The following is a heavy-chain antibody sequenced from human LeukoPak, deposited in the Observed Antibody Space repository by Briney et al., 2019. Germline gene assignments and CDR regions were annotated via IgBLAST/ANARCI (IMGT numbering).Heavy chain of an antibody. CDR2: IIPILGTA. CDR1: GGTFSSYA. Sequence: SVKVSCKASGGTFSSYAISWVRQAPGQGLEWMGGIIPILGTANYAQKFQGRVTITADESTSTAYMELSSLRSEDTAVYYCAVVGTRYSSSWSDWYFDLWGRGTLVTVSS. D-gene: IGHD6-13*01. J-gene: IGHJ2*01. V-gene: IGHV1-69*13. CDR3: AVVGTRYSSSWSDWYFDL.